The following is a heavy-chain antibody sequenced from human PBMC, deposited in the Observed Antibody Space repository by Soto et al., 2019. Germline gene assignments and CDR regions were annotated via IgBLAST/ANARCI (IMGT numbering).Heavy chain of an antibody. CDR1: GGTFRNFP. Sequence: QVQLVQSGAEVKKPGSSVKVSCQASGGTFRNFPINWVRQAPGQGLEWMGGVIPLFGTTNYAQKFQGRVTITADESTNTAYMDLSSLRSEDTAVYYGGRVSHYFLDYWGQGTLVTVSS. J-gene: IGHJ4*02. CDR3: GRVSHYFLDY. D-gene: IGHD1-26*01. CDR2: VIPLFGTT. V-gene: IGHV1-69*12.